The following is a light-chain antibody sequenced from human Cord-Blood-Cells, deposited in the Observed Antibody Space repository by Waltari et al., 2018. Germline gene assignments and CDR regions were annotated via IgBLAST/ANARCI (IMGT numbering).Light chain of an antibody. CDR1: QSISSW. Sequence: DIHMTQSHSTLSASVGDRVTITCRASQSISSWLAWYQQKPGKAPKLLIYDASSLESGVPSRFSGSGSGTEFTLTISSLQPDDFATYYCQQYNSYSGTFGQGTKVEIK. CDR3: QQYNSYSGT. J-gene: IGKJ1*01. CDR2: DAS. V-gene: IGKV1-5*01.